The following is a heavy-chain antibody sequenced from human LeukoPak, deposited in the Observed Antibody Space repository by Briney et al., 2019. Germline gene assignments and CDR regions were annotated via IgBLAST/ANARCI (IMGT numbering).Heavy chain of an antibody. D-gene: IGHD3-22*01. V-gene: IGHV4-38-2*02. CDR1: GYSISSGYY. J-gene: IGHJ5*02. CDR2: IYHSGST. CDR3: ARDLKRHYYDSSGYSTYPRWFDP. Sequence: SETLSLTCTVSGYSISSGYYWGWIRPPPGKGLEWIGSIYHSGSTYYNPSLKSRVTISVDTSKNQFSLKLSSVTAADTAVYYCARDLKRHYYDSSGYSTYPRWFDPWGQGTLVTVSS.